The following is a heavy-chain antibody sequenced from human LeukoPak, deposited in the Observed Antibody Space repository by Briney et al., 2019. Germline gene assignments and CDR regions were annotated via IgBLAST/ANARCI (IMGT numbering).Heavy chain of an antibody. CDR1: GFTFSNAW. V-gene: IGHV3-15*01. D-gene: IGHD3-22*01. Sequence: GGSLRLSCAASGFTFSNAWMSWVRQAPGKGLEWVGRIKSRTDGGTTDYAAPVKGRFTISRDDSKNTLYLQMNSLKTEDTAVYYCTTSRGDSSALDYYGMDVWGQGTTVTVSS. CDR3: TTSRGDSSALDYYGMDV. J-gene: IGHJ6*02. CDR2: IKSRTDGGTT.